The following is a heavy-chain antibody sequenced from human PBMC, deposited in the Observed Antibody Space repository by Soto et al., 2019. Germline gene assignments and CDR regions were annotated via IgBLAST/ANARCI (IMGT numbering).Heavy chain of an antibody. Sequence: GGSLRLSCIASGFTFSNYAMSWVRQAPGKGLEWVSTISDNGANTFIGDSMKDHFDISRDNSKNTVFLHLSTVRAEDTAIYYCARAIGADFFDYWGQGTPVTVSS. J-gene: IGHJ4*02. CDR2: ISDNGANT. D-gene: IGHD6-25*01. V-gene: IGHV3-23*01. CDR3: ARAIGADFFDY. CDR1: GFTFSNYA.